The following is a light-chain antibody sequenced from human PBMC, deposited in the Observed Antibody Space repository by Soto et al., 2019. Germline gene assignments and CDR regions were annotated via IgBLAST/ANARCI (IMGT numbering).Light chain of an antibody. CDR2: GAS. CDR1: QILSSNY. Sequence: ESVLTQSPGTLSLSPGEGATLSCRATQILSSNYLAWYQLKPGQAPRLLIYGASSRATGVPDRFSGSGSGTDFTLTISRLEPEDFAVYYCQLYSSSPPRYTFGQGTKLEIK. CDR3: QLYSSSPPRYT. V-gene: IGKV3-20*01. J-gene: IGKJ2*01.